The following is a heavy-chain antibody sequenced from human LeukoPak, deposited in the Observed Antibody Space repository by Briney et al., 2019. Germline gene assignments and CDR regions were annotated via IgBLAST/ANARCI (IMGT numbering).Heavy chain of an antibody. D-gene: IGHD3-9*01. Sequence: GGSLRLSCAASGFTFSDYYMSWIRQAPGKGLEWVSYISSCGSTIYYADSVKGRFTISRDNAKNSLYLQMNSLRAEDTAVYYCARGATSVTGSIYYFDYWGQGTLVTVSS. CDR1: GFTFSDYY. CDR2: ISSCGSTI. V-gene: IGHV3-11*01. CDR3: ARGATSVTGSIYYFDY. J-gene: IGHJ4*02.